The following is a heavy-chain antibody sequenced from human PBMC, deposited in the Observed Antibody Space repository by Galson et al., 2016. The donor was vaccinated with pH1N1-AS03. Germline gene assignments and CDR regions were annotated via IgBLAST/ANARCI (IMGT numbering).Heavy chain of an antibody. CDR1: GFTFSSYG. CDR2: IRYDGSHK. CDR3: AKEGPVGASPNWYLDL. D-gene: IGHD1-26*01. Sequence: SLRLSCAASGFTFSSYGMHWVRQAPGKGLGWVAVIRYDGSHKYYADSVKGRFTISRDNSDNTVFLQVNNLKPDDAAVYYCAKEGPVGASPNWYLDLWGRGTLVTVSP. V-gene: IGHV3-30*02. J-gene: IGHJ2*01.